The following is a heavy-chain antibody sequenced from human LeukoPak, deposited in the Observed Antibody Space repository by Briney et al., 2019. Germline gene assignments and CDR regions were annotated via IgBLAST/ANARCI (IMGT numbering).Heavy chain of an antibody. D-gene: IGHD3-16*02. Sequence: GGSLRLSCAASGFTFSTYAIHWVRQAPGKGLEWVAVIWFDGSEQYYADSVKRRFIISRDNSKSTSNLQLNSLRAEDTAVYYCAREGDSRWGELSPWGQGTLVTVSS. CDR3: AREGDSRWGELSP. V-gene: IGHV3-33*01. J-gene: IGHJ1*01. CDR1: GFTFSTYA. CDR2: IWFDGSEQ.